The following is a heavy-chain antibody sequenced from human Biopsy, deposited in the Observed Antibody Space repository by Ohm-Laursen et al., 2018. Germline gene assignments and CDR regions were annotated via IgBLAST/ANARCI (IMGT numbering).Heavy chain of an antibody. V-gene: IGHV1-2*02. J-gene: IGHJ4*02. Sequence: ASVKVSCKPPGYTFTAFSVHWLRQAPGQGLEWMGWINPKSGDTDYPQNFQGRVSMTRDTSISTAYMDLSRLRCDDTAVYYCALQSVAQMKNFDYWGQGTLVTVSS. CDR3: ALQSVAQMKNFDY. CDR1: GYTFTAFS. CDR2: INPKSGDT. D-gene: IGHD6-19*01.